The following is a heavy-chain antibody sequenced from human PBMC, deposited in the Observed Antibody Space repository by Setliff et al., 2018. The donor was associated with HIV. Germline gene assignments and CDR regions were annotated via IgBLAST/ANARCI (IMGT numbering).Heavy chain of an antibody. D-gene: IGHD3-22*01. CDR1: GFKFSDYH. CDR2: ISSGSSSI. Sequence: GGSLRLSCAASGFKFSDYHMTWIRQTPGKGLEWISYISSGSSSILYADSVKGRFTISRDNAKNSLYLQMNSLRIEDTSVYYCAKELAASGLGYFDAWGRGSLVTVSS. J-gene: IGHJ4*02. CDR3: AKELAASGLGYFDA. V-gene: IGHV3-11*04.